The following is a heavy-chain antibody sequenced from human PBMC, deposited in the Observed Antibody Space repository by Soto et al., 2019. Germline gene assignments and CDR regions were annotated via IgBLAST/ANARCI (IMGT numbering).Heavy chain of an antibody. CDR1: GGSISSSSYY. Sequence: SETLSLTCTVSGGSISSSSYYWGWIRQPPGKGLEWIGSIYYSGSTYYNPSLKSRVTISVDTSKNQFSLKLSSVTAADTAVYYCARVEVLEIAAAGNWFDPWGQGTLVTVSS. J-gene: IGHJ5*02. D-gene: IGHD6-13*01. CDR2: IYYSGST. CDR3: ARVEVLEIAAAGNWFDP. V-gene: IGHV4-39*07.